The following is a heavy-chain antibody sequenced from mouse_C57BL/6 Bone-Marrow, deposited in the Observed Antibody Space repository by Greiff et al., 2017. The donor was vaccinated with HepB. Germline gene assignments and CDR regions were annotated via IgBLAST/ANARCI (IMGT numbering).Heavy chain of an antibody. D-gene: IGHD1-1*01. CDR2: INPNNGGT. CDR1: GYTFTDYN. CDR3: ARYDYYGSSLYFDV. Sequence: EVQLVESGPELVKPGASVKIPCKASGYTFTDYNMDWVKQSPGKSLEWIGDINPNNGGTIYNQKFKGKATLTVDKSSSTAYMELRSLTSEDTAVYYCARYDYYGSSLYFDVWGTGTTVTVSS. J-gene: IGHJ1*03. V-gene: IGHV1-18*01.